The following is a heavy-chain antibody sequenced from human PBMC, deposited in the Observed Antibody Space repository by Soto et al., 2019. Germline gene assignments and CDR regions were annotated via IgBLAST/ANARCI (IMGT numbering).Heavy chain of an antibody. D-gene: IGHD6-13*01. CDR1: GFTFSSYE. Sequence: LRLSCAASGFTFSSYEMNWVRQAPGKGLEWVSYISSSGSTIYYADSVKGRFTISRDNAKNSLYLQMNSLRAEDTAVYYCARDRSSSWYEFDYWGQGTLVTVSS. J-gene: IGHJ4*02. CDR3: ARDRSSSWYEFDY. V-gene: IGHV3-48*03. CDR2: ISSSGSTI.